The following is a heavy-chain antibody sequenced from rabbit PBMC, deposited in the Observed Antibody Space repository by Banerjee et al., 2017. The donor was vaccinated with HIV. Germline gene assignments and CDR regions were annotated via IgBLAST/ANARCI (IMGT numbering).Heavy chain of an antibody. D-gene: IGHD8-1*01. CDR3: TRYYGGSTYYTDYFDL. CDR1: GFSFSSSYW. CDR2: INTGSGSA. Sequence: QEQLEESGGGLVQPKGSLTLTCTASGFSFSSSYWICWVRQAPGKGLEWIGCINTGSGSAHYASWAISRLTISKTSSTTVTLQMTSLTAADTATYFCTRYYGGSTYYTDYFDLWGQGTLVTVS. J-gene: IGHJ4*01. V-gene: IGHV1S45*01.